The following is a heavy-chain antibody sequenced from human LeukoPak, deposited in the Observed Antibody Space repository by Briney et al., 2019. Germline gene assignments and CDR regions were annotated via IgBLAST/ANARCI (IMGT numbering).Heavy chain of an antibody. CDR2: INHSGST. CDR3: ARVGIQLRLRVYFQH. J-gene: IGHJ1*01. V-gene: IGHV4-34*01. Sequence: PSETLSLTCAVYGGSFSGYYWSWIRQPPGKWLEWIGEINHSGSTNYNPSLKSRVTISVDTSKNQFSLKLSSVTAADTAVYYCARVGIQLRLRVYFQHWGQGTLVTVSS. CDR1: GGSFSGYY. D-gene: IGHD5-18*01.